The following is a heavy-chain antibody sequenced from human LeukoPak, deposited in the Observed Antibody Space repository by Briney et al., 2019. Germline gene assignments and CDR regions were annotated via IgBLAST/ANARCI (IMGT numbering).Heavy chain of an antibody. V-gene: IGHV4-30-2*02. J-gene: IGHJ5*02. D-gene: IGHD2-15*01. CDR1: GGSISSGGYS. CDR2: IYHSGST. Sequence: SQTLSLTCAVSGGSISSGGYSWSWIRQPPGKGLEWIGYIYHSGSTNYNPSLKSRVTISVDTSKNQFSLKLSSVTAADTAVYYCARGYCSGGSCYGPWGQGTLVTVSS. CDR3: ARGYCSGGSCYGP.